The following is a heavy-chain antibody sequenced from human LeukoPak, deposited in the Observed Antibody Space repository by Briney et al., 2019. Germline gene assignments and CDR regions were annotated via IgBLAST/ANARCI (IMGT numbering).Heavy chain of an antibody. J-gene: IGHJ6*03. CDR1: GYTFTSYD. D-gene: IGHD2-2*01. CDR3: ARGTKDLVGITWYYYMDV. Sequence: ASVKVSCKASGYTFTSYDINWVRQATGQGLEWMGWMNPNSGNTGYAQKFQGRVTMTRNTSISTAYMELSSLRSEDTAVYYCARGTKDLVGITWYYYMDVWGKGTTVTVSS. V-gene: IGHV1-8*01. CDR2: MNPNSGNT.